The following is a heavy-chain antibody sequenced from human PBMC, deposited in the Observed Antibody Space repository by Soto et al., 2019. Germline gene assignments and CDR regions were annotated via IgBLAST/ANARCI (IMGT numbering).Heavy chain of an antibody. V-gene: IGHV1-2*06. Sequence: QVQVVQSGAEVKKPGASVKVSCKASGYTFTGYYIHWVRQAPGQRLEWMGRINPNNGDTTYAQKFQGRVTMTRDTSITTAYMELSSLISDDTAVYYRARRGGYYDYWGQGTLVTVSS. D-gene: IGHD1-26*01. CDR3: ARRGGYYDY. J-gene: IGHJ4*02. CDR2: INPNNGDT. CDR1: GYTFTGYY.